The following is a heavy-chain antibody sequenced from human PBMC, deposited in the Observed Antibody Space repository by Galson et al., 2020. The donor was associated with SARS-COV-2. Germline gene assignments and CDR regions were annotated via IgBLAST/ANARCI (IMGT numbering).Heavy chain of an antibody. V-gene: IGHV5-51*01. D-gene: IGHD3-16*01. J-gene: IGHJ4*02. CDR3: AGLINADTHY. CDR2: IYPRDSDT. Sequence: GESLKISCKGSGYTFTNYWIGWARQMSGKGLEWMGIIYPRDSDTRYSPSFQGQVTISADRSINTASLQWSSLKASDTAMYYCAGLINADTHYWGQVTLVTVSS. CDR1: GYTFTNYW.